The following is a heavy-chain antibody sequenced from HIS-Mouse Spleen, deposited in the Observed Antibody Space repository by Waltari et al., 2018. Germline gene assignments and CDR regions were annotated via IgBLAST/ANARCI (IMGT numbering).Heavy chain of an antibody. V-gene: IGHV4-39*07. CDR3: AREIPYSSSWYDWYFDL. D-gene: IGHD6-13*01. CDR2: IYYSGGT. J-gene: IGHJ2*01. Sequence: QLQLQESGPGLVKPSETLSPTCTVSGGSISSSSYHWGWIRQPPGKGLEWIGGIYYSGGTYYNPSLKSRVTISVDTSKNQFSLKLSSVTTADTAVYYCAREIPYSSSWYDWYFDLWGRGTLVTVSS. CDR1: GGSISSSSYH.